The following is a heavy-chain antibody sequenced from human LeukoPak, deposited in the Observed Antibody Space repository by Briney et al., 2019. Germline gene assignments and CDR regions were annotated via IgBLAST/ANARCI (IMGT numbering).Heavy chain of an antibody. CDR3: AKDSSYYDSSGSQDY. CDR2: ISYDGSNK. V-gene: IGHV3-30*18. CDR1: GFTFSSYG. J-gene: IGHJ4*02. Sequence: GGSLRLSCAASGFTFSSYGMHWVRQAPGKGLEWVAVISYDGSNKYYADSVKGRFTISRDNSKNTLYLQMNSLRAEDTAVYYCAKDSSYYDSSGSQDYWGQGTLVTVSS. D-gene: IGHD3-22*01.